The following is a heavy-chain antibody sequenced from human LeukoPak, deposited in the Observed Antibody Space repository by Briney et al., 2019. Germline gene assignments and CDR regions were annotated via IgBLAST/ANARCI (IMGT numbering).Heavy chain of an antibody. CDR1: GGSISSGRYY. CDR3: AKDPDYGDYAGPRGFDL. V-gene: IGHV4-31*03. Sequence: SETLSLTCTVSGGSISSGRYYWSWIRQHLGKGLEWIGYIFYGGRAYYNPSLKSRVTISMDASKNQFSLKLNSVTASDTAVYYCAKDPDYGDYAGPRGFDLWGRGILVTVSS. J-gene: IGHJ2*01. D-gene: IGHD4-17*01. CDR2: IFYGGRA.